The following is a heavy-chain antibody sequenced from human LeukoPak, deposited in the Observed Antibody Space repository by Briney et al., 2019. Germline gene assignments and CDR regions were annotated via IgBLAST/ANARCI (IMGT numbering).Heavy chain of an antibody. CDR1: GFTFSSYA. J-gene: IGHJ4*02. CDR3: ARRPAQYFDS. Sequence: GGSLRLSCAASGFTFSSYAMHWVRQAPGKGLEWVAVISYGVSSKYYADSVKGRFTISRDNSNNTLYLQMNSLRPEDTAVYYCARRPAQYFDSWGQGTLVTVSS. V-gene: IGHV3-30-3*01. CDR2: ISYGVSSK.